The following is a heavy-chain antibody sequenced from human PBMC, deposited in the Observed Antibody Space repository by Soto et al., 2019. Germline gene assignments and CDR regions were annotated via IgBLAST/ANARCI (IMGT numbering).Heavy chain of an antibody. J-gene: IGHJ3*01. CDR3: AHRGHDYQDAFDV. CDR2: IFWDDDE. V-gene: IGHV2-5*02. Sequence: GLDLEWLALIFWDDDERYRSSLKSRLTITKDTSKNQVVLTVTHMDPVDTATYYCAHRGHDYQDAFDVWGQGTMVTVSS. D-gene: IGHD4-17*01.